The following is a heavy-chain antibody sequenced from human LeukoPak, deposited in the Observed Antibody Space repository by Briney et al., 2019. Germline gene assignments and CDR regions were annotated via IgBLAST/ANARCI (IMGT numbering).Heavy chain of an antibody. CDR3: ARDRCSSISCYFVFDY. CDR1: GYTFTGYY. V-gene: IGHV1-2*02. D-gene: IGHD2-2*01. Sequence: ASVKVSCKASGYTFTGYYMHWVRQAPGQGLEWMGWINPNSGGTNYAQKFQGRVTMTRDTSISTAYMELSRLRSDDTAVYYCARDRCSSISCYFVFDYWGQGTLVTVSS. CDR2: INPNSGGT. J-gene: IGHJ4*02.